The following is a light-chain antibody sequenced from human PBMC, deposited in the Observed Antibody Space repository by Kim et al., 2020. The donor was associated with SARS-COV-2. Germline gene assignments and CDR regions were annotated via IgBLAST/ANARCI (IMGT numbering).Light chain of an antibody. Sequence: RGAMASTRSSFNIGAGHNVNWYQQQPGPVPKLLIYANTIRPSGVPDRFSGSKSGSSASLAITGLQAEDEADYYCLSFDNNLSGWVFGGGTQLTVL. CDR2: ANT. CDR1: SFNIGAGHN. CDR3: LSFDNNLSGWV. V-gene: IGLV1-40*01. J-gene: IGLJ3*02.